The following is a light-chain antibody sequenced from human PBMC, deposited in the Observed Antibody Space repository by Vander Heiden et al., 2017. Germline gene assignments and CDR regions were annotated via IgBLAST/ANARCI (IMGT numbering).Light chain of an antibody. Sequence: EIVLTQSPATLSLSPGERATLSCRASQSVSSYLAWYQQKPGQAPRLLIYDASRFSGSGSGTDFTLTISSLEPEDFAVYYCQQRSNGPPITFGQGTRLEMK. CDR2: DA. CDR1: QSVSSY. CDR3: QQRSNGPPIT. J-gene: IGKJ5*01. V-gene: IGKV3-11*01.